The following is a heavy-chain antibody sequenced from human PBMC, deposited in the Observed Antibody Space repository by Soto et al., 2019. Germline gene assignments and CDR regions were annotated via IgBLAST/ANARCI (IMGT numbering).Heavy chain of an antibody. CDR1: GGSFSNFG. J-gene: IGHJ4*02. CDR3: AREGSGYNF. CDR2: IVPVFGRP. Sequence: SVKVSCKASGGSFSNFGISWVRQATGQGLEWMGGIVPVFGRPNYAQRFRGRLTITADESTSTGYMKLISLRSDDTAVYYCAREGSGYNFWGQGTQVTVSA. V-gene: IGHV1-69*13. D-gene: IGHD5-12*01.